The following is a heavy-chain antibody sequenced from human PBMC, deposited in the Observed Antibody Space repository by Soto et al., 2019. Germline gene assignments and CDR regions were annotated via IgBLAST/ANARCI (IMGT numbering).Heavy chain of an antibody. CDR1: GGSFSGYY. D-gene: IGHD3-3*01. J-gene: IGHJ4*02. CDR2: INHSGST. Sequence: SETLSLTCAVYGGSFSGYYWSWIRQPPGKGLEWIGEINHSGSTNYNPSLKGRVTISVDTSKNQFSLKLSSVTAADTAVYYCALAAPRRRFLGKYFDYWGQGTLVTVSS. V-gene: IGHV4-34*01. CDR3: ALAAPRRRFLGKYFDY.